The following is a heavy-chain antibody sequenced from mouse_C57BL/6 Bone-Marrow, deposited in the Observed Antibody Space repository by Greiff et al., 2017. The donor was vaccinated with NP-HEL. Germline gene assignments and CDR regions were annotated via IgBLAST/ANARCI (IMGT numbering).Heavy chain of an antibody. CDR1: GFSLTSYG. J-gene: IGHJ4*01. V-gene: IGHV2-6*01. CDR3: EGRRYAMDY. D-gene: IGHD2-14*01. Sequence: VKLMESGPGLVAPSQSLSITCTVSGFSLTSYGVDWVRQSPGKGLEWLGVIWGVGSTNYNSALKSRLSISKDNSKSQVFLKMNSLQTDDTAMYYCEGRRYAMDYWGQGTPVTVSS. CDR2: IWGVGST.